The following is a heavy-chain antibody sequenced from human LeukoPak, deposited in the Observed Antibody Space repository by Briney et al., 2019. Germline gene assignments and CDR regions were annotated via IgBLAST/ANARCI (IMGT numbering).Heavy chain of an antibody. Sequence: PSETLSLTCTVSGGSISSSSYYWGWIRQPPGKGLEWIGSIYYSGSTYYNPSLKSRVTISVDTSKNQFSLKLSSVTAADTAVYYCARAQSRRVGHFDLWGRGTLVTVSS. CDR3: ARAQSRRVGHFDL. CDR1: GGSISSSSYY. J-gene: IGHJ2*01. D-gene: IGHD3-10*01. CDR2: IYYSGST. V-gene: IGHV4-39*07.